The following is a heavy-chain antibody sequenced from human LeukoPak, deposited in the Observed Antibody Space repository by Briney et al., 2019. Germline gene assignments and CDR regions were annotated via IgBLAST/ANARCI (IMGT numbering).Heavy chain of an antibody. CDR3: AELGITMIGGV. D-gene: IGHD3-10*02. V-gene: IGHV3-7*01. Sequence: GGSLRLSCVASGVTFSSRDWMTWVRQAPGKGLEWVANIKQDGSEKNYVDSVKGRFTISRDNAKNSLYLQMNSLRAEDTAVYYCAELGITMIGGVWGKGTTVTISS. CDR1: GVTFSSRDW. J-gene: IGHJ6*04. CDR2: IKQDGSEK.